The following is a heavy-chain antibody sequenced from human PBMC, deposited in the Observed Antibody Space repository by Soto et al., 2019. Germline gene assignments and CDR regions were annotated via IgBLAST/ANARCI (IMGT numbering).Heavy chain of an antibody. J-gene: IGHJ6*02. CDR2: IWYDGSNK. CDR3: ARDSGYCSGGSCPSLFYYYYGMDV. Sequence: PGGSLRLSCAASGFTFSSYGMHWVRQAPGKGLEWVAVIWYDGSNKYYADSVKGRFTISRDNSKNTLYLQMNSLRAEDTAVYYCARDSGYCSGGSCPSLFYYYYGMDVWGQGTTVTVSS. V-gene: IGHV3-33*01. CDR1: GFTFSSYG. D-gene: IGHD2-15*01.